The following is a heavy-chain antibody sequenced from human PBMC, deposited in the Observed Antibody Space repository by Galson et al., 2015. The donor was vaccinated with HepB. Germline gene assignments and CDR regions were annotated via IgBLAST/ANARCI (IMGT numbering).Heavy chain of an antibody. CDR3: AKAPSPNYYDSSGYLEYFQH. J-gene: IGHJ1*01. CDR1: GFTFSSYA. Sequence: SLRLSCAASGFTFSSYAMSWVRQAPGKGLEWVSAISGSGGSTYYADSVKGRFTISRDNSKNTLYLQMNSLRAEDTAVYYCAKAPSPNYYDSSGYLEYFQHWGQGTLVTVSS. CDR2: ISGSGGST. V-gene: IGHV3-23*01. D-gene: IGHD3-22*01.